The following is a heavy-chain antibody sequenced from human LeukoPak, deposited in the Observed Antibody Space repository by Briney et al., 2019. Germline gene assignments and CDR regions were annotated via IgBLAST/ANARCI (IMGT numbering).Heavy chain of an antibody. V-gene: IGHV1-69*13. CDR3: ARDRDGWLGYFDY. CDR1: GGTFSSYA. Sequence: GASVKASCKASGGTFSSYAISWVRQAPGQGLEWMGGIIPIFGTANYAQKFQGRVTITGDESTSTAYMELSSLRSEDTAVYYCARDRDGWLGYFDYWGQGTLVTVSS. D-gene: IGHD5-24*01. J-gene: IGHJ4*02. CDR2: IIPIFGTA.